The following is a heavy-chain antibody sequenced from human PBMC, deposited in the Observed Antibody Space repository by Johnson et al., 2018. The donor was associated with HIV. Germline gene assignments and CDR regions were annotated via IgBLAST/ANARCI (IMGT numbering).Heavy chain of an antibody. CDR2: ISYDGSNK. CDR3: AKVTSSVTTARYGAFDI. J-gene: IGHJ3*02. CDR1: GFTFSSYA. Sequence: VQLVESGGGVVQPGRSLRLSCAASGFTFSSYAMHWVRQAPGKGLEWVAVISYDGSNKYYADSVKGRFTISRDNSKNTLYLQMNSLRAEDTAVYYCAKVTSSVTTARYGAFDIWGQGTMVTVSS. D-gene: IGHD4-17*01. V-gene: IGHV3-30-3*01.